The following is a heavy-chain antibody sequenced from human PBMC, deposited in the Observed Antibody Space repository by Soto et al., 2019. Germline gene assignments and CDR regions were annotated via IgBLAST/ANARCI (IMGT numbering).Heavy chain of an antibody. V-gene: IGHV6-1*01. CDR1: GDSVSSNSAA. J-gene: IGHJ4*02. CDR3: ARESARQQLAYYFDD. D-gene: IGHD6-13*01. CDR2: TYYRSKWYN. Sequence: PSQTLSLTCVISGDSVSSNSAAWNWIRQSPSRGLEWLGRTYYRSKWYNDYAVSVKSRITFNPDTSKNQFSLHLNSVTPEDTAVYYCARESARQQLAYYFDDWGQGTLVTVSS.